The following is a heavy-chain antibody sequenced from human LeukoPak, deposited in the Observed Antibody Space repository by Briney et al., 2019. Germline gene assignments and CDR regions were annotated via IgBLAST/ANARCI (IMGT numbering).Heavy chain of an antibody. J-gene: IGHJ4*02. D-gene: IGHD6-13*01. CDR3: AKGATAAGDFDY. CDR2: ISYDGSNK. CDR1: GFTFSSYA. Sequence: GGSLRLSCAASGFTFSSYAMHWVRQAPGKGLEWVAVISYDGSNKYYADSVKGRFTISRDNSKNTLYLQMNSLRAEDTAVYYCAKGATAAGDFDYWGQGTLVTVSS. V-gene: IGHV3-30-3*01.